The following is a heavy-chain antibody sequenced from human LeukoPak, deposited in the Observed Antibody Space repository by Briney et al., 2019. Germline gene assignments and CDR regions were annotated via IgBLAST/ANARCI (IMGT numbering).Heavy chain of an antibody. Sequence: GGSLRLSCAASGFTFSSYWMSWVRQAPGKGLEWVANIKQDGSEKYYVDSVKGRFTISRDNAKNSRYLQMNSLRAEDTAVYYCARDINPIPAASDYWGQGTLVTVSS. V-gene: IGHV3-7*01. CDR3: ARDINPIPAASDY. CDR1: GFTFSSYW. J-gene: IGHJ4*02. CDR2: IKQDGSEK. D-gene: IGHD2-2*01.